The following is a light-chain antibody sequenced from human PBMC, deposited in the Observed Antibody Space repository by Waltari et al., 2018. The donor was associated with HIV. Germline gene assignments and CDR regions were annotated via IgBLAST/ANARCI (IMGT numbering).Light chain of an antibody. J-gene: IGKJ2*01. CDR2: GAS. Sequence: ENVLTQSPGTLSLYPGEIATLSCRASQSVSSSYLVWYQQKPGQAPRLLIYGASSRATGIPDRFSGSGSGTDFTLTIRRLEPEDFAVYYCQQFGSSPYTFGQGTKLEIK. V-gene: IGKV3-20*01. CDR1: QSVSSSY. CDR3: QQFGSSPYT.